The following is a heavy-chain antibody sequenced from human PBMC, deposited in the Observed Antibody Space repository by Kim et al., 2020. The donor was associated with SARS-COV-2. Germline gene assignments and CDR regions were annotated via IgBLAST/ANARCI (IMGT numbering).Heavy chain of an antibody. CDR2: IYYSGST. CDR1: GGSISSSSYV. J-gene: IGHJ5*02. Sequence: SETLSLTCTVSGGSISSSSYVWGWIRQPPGKGLEWIGSIYYSGSTYYNPPLKSRVTISVDTSRNQFSLKLSSVTAADTAVYYCARGRPTITMILVVIPDQFDPWGQGTLVTVSS. V-gene: IGHV4-39*07. CDR3: ARGRPTITMILVVIPDQFDP. D-gene: IGHD3-22*01.